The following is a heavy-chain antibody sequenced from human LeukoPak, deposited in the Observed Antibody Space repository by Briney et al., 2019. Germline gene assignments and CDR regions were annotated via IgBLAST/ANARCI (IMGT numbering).Heavy chain of an antibody. CDR3: ARSYYGSGSCQGY. J-gene: IGHJ4*02. CDR1: GGSISSGSYY. CDR2: IYTSGST. Sequence: TLSLTCTVSGGSISSGSYYWSWIRQPAGKGLEWIGHIYTSGSTNYNPSLKSRVTISVDTSENQLFLKLSSVTAADTAVYYCARSYYGSGSCQGYWGQGTLVTVSS. D-gene: IGHD3-10*01. V-gene: IGHV4-61*09.